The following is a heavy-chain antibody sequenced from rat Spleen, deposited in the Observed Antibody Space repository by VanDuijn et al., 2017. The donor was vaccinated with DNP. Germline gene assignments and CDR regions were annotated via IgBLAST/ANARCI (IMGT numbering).Heavy chain of an antibody. CDR1: GFTFSNYG. Sequence: EVQLVESGGGLVQPGRSLKLSCAASGFTFSNYGMHWIRQAPMKGLEWVASISPSGGNTYYRDSVQGRFTISRNNPKSTLYLQMDSLRSEDTATYYCTTDLYWGQGVMVTVSS. CDR3: TTDLY. CDR2: ISPSGGNT. V-gene: IGHV5-19*01. J-gene: IGHJ2*01.